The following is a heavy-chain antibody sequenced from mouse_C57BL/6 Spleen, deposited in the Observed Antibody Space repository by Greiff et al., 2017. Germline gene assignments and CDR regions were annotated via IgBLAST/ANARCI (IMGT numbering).Heavy chain of an antibody. CDR3: TNYYGSSYYYAMDY. CDR2: IRLKSDNYAT. CDR1: GFTFSNYW. D-gene: IGHD1-1*01. J-gene: IGHJ4*01. Sequence: EVKVEESGGGLVQPGGSMKLSCVASGFTFSNYWMNWVRQSPEKGLEWVAQIRLKSDNYATHYAESVKGRFTISRDDSKSSVYLQMNNLRAEDTGIYYCTNYYGSSYYYAMDYWGQGTSVTVSS. V-gene: IGHV6-3*01.